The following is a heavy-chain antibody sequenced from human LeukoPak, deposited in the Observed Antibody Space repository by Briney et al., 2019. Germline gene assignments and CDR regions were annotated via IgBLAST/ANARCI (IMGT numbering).Heavy chain of an antibody. J-gene: IGHJ1*01. V-gene: IGHV3-30*03. CDR3: ATTLRIAVTGLQYFQH. D-gene: IGHD6-13*01. Sequence: GGSLRLSCAASGFNFGSYGMHWVRQAPGKGLEWVAFMSYDGSNKYYIDSMKGRLTISRDNFKNTLDLQMNSLRPEDTAVYYCATTLRIAVTGLQYFQHWGQGTLVTVSS. CDR2: MSYDGSNK. CDR1: GFNFGSYG.